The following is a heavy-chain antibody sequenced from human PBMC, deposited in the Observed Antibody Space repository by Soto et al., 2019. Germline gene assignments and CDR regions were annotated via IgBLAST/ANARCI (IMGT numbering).Heavy chain of an antibody. V-gene: IGHV3-30-3*01. Sequence: GGSLRLSCAASGFTFSSYAMHWVRQAPGKGLEWVAVISYDGSNKYYADSVKGRFTISRDNSKNTLYLQMNSLRAEDTAVYYCARDPEVAARIIRVRGWFDPWGQGTLVTVSS. CDR3: ARDPEVAARIIRVRGWFDP. J-gene: IGHJ5*02. CDR2: ISYDGSNK. D-gene: IGHD6-6*01. CDR1: GFTFSSYA.